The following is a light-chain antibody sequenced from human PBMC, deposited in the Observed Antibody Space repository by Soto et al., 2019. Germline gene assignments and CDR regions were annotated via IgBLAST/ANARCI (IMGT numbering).Light chain of an antibody. J-gene: IGKJ2*01. Sequence: EIVLTQSPATLSLSPGERATLSCRASQSVSSYLAWYQQKPGQAPRLLIYDASNRATGIPARFSGSGSGTDFTLTISSLEHEDSAVYYCQQRSNWPPTFGQGTKLEIK. CDR3: QQRSNWPPT. CDR2: DAS. CDR1: QSVSSY. V-gene: IGKV3-11*01.